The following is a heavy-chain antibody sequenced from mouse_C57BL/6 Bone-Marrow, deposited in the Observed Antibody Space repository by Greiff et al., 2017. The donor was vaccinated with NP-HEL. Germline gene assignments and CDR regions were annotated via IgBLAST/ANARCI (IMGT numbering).Heavy chain of an antibody. J-gene: IGHJ4*01. CDR1: GFTFSSYG. V-gene: IGHV5-6*01. Sequence: EVKLVESGGDLVKPGGSLKLSCAASGFTFSSYGMSWVRQTPDQRLEWVATISSGGSYTYYPDSVKGRFTISRDNAKNTLYLQMSSLKSEDTAMYYCARLGLLHAMDYWGQGTSVTVSS. D-gene: IGHD2-3*01. CDR2: ISSGGSYT. CDR3: ARLGLLHAMDY.